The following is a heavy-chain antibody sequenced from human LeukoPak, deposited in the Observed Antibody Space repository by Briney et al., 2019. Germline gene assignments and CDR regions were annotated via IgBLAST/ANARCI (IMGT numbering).Heavy chain of an antibody. CDR2: ISRTGDIT. Sequence: DGPLPLSCAGSEFTFSGNAMNWGRHAPGKGLERVSAISRTGDITYYADSVKGRFTISRDNSKNSMYLQMNSLRAEDTAVYYCAKALGLSRNGMDVWGQGTTVTVSS. CDR3: AKALGLSRNGMDV. V-gene: IGHV3-23*01. CDR1: EFTFSGNA. J-gene: IGHJ6*02.